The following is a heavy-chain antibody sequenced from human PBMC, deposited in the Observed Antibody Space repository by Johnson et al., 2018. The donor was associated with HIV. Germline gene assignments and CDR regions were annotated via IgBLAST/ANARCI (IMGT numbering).Heavy chain of an antibody. V-gene: IGHV3-53*01. CDR1: GFIVSSNY. Sequence: MQLVESGGGLIQPGGSLRLSCAASGFIVSSNYMSWVRQAPGKGLEWVSVIYSGGSTYYADSVKGRFTIPRDNSKNTLYLQMNSLRAEDTAVYYCARENRIAVAGTGNFGAFDIWGQGTMVTVSS. CDR2: IYSGGST. D-gene: IGHD6-19*01. J-gene: IGHJ3*02. CDR3: ARENRIAVAGTGNFGAFDI.